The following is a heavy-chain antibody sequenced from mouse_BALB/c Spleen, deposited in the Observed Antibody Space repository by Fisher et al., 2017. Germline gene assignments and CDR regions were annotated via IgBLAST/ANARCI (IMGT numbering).Heavy chain of an antibody. Sequence: KFKGKAKLTADKSSSTAYMQLSSLTSEDSAVYYCARSTPYDEGRSYWYFDVWGAGTTVTVSS. D-gene: IGHD2-12*01. J-gene: IGHJ1*01. V-gene: IGHV1-82*01. CDR3: ARSTPYDEGRSYWYFDV.